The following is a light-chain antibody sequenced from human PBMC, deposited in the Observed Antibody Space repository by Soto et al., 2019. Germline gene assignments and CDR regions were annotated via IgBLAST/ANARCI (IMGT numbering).Light chain of an antibody. CDR2: GNS. Sequence: QSVLTQPPSVSGAPGQRVTISCTGSSSNIGAGYDVYWYHQLPGPAPKLLIYGNSNRPSGVPDRFSGSKSGTSASLAITGLQAEEEADYYCQSYDSSLSGSVFGGGTKLTVL. V-gene: IGLV1-40*01. J-gene: IGLJ2*01. CDR3: QSYDSSLSGSV. CDR1: SSNIGAGYD.